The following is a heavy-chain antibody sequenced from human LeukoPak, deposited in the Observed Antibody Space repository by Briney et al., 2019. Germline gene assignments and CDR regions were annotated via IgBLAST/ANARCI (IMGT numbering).Heavy chain of an antibody. CDR2: ISSSSSYI. D-gene: IGHD2-21*01. CDR1: GFTFSSYS. CDR3: ARDLSSYCGGDCYSAFDI. J-gene: IGHJ3*02. V-gene: IGHV3-21*01. Sequence: PGGSLRLSCAASGFTFSSYSMNWVRQAPGKGLEWVSSISSSSSYIYYADSVKGRFTISRDNAKNSLYLQMNSPRAEDTAVYYCARDLSSYCGGDCYSAFDIWGQGTMVTVSS.